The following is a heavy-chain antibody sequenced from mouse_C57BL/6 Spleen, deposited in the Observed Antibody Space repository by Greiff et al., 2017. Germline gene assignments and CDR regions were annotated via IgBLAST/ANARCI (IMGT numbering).Heavy chain of an antibody. CDR2: IDPSDSYT. CDR3: ALYDGYFDY. V-gene: IGHV1-50*01. Sequence: VQLQQPGAELVKPGASVKLSCKASGYTFTSYWMQWVKQRPGQGLEWIGEIDPSDSYTNYNQKFKGKATLTVDTSSSTAYMQLSSLTSEDSAVYDCALYDGYFDYWGQGTTLTVSS. CDR1: GYTFTSYW. D-gene: IGHD2-3*01. J-gene: IGHJ2*01.